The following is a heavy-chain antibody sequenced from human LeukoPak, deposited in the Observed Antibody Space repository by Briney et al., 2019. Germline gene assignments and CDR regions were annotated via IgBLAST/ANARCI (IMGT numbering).Heavy chain of an antibody. V-gene: IGHV1-69*06. CDR2: IIPIFGTA. D-gene: IGHD3-9*01. J-gene: IGHJ6*03. Sequence: GASVKVSCKASGGTFSSYAISWVRQAPGQGLEWMGGIIPIFGTANYAQKFQGRVTITADKSTSTAYMELSSLRSEDTAVYYCARSGLRYFDWLATGAGSYYYMDVWGKGTTVTVSS. CDR3: ARSGLRYFDWLATGAGSYYYMDV. CDR1: GGTFSSYA.